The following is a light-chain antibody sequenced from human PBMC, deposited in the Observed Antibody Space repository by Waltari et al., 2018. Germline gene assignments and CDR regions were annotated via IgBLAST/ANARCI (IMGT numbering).Light chain of an antibody. CDR3: SSYTSSSPYV. CDR1: HSDVGGYNY. CDR2: DVS. J-gene: IGLJ1*01. Sequence: QSALTQPASVSGSPGKSITISCTGTHSDVGGYNYFPWYQQHPGKAPKLMIYDVSKRPSGVSNRFSGSKSGNTASLTISGLQAEDEADYYCSSYTSSSPYVFGTGTKVTVL. V-gene: IGLV2-14*01.